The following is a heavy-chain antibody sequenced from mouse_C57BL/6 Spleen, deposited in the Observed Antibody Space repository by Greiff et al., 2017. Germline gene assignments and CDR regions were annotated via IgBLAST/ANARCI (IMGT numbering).Heavy chain of an antibody. V-gene: IGHV3-6*01. Sequence: EVQLQQSGPGLVKPSQSLSLTCSVTGYSITSGYYWNWIRQFPGNKLEWMGYISYDGSNNYNPSLKNRISITRDTSKNQFFLKLNSVTTEDTATYYCARDKDMDYWGQGTSVTVSS. CDR3: ARDKDMDY. CDR2: ISYDGSN. J-gene: IGHJ4*01. CDR1: GYSITSGYY.